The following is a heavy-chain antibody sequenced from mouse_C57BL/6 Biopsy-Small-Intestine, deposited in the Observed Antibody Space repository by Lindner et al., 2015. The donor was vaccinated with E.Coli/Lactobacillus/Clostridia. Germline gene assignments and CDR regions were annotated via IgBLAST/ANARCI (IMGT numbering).Heavy chain of an antibody. CDR2: INPSTGGT. J-gene: IGHJ3*01. V-gene: IGHV1-42*01. CDR1: GYSFTGYY. CDR3: LSRILY. Sequence: VQLQESGPELVKPGASVKISCKASGYSFTGYYMNWVKQSPEKSLEWIGEINPSTGGTTYNQKFKAKATLTVDKSSSTAYMQLKSLTSEDSAVYYCLSRILYWGQGTLVTVSA.